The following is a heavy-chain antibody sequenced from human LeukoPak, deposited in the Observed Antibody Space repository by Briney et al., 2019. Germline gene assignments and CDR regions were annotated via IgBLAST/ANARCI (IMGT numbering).Heavy chain of an antibody. CDR1: GYTFTSYG. D-gene: IGHD3-10*01. J-gene: IGHJ4*02. CDR2: INAGNGNT. CDR3: ARGRLITMVRGVITFDY. V-gene: IGHV1-3*01. Sequence: ASVKVSCKASGYTFTSYGISWVRQAPGQRLEWMGWINAGNGNTKYSQKFQGRVTIARDTSASTAYMELSSLRSEDTAVYYCARGRLITMVRGVITFDYWGQGTLATVSS.